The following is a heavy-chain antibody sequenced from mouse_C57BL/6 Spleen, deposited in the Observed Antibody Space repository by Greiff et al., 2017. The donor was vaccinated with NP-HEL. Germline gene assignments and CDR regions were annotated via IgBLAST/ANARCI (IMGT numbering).Heavy chain of an antibody. D-gene: IGHD2-1*01. Sequence: QVQLQQSGPGLVQPSQSLSITCTVSGFSLTSYGVHWVRQSPGKGLEWLGVIWSGGSTDYNAAFISRLSISKDNSKSQVFFKMNSLQADDTAIYYCARRGGNYGWYFDVWGTGTTVTVSS. CDR2: IWSGGST. V-gene: IGHV2-2*01. CDR1: GFSLTSYG. CDR3: ARRGGNYGWYFDV. J-gene: IGHJ1*03.